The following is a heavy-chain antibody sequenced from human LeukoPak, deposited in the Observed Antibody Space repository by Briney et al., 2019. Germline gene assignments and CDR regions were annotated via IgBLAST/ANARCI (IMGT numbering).Heavy chain of an antibody. CDR2: IIPILGIA. D-gene: IGHD5-18*01. J-gene: IGHJ4*02. CDR3: ANSYGKPDLDY. Sequence: SVKVSCKASGGTFSSYAISWVRQAPGQGLEWMGRIIPILGIANYAQKFQGRVTITADKSTSTAYMELSSLRSEDTAAYYCANSYGKPDLDYWGQGTLVTVSS. V-gene: IGHV1-69*04. CDR1: GGTFSSYA.